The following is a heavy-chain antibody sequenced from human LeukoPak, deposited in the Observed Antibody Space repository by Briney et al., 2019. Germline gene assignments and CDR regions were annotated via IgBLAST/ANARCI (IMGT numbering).Heavy chain of an antibody. D-gene: IGHD1-14*01. CDR3: ATGRKGATVGFDF. J-gene: IGHJ4*02. CDR1: GFTFSTYE. CDR2: ISGSGNTI. V-gene: IGHV3-48*03. Sequence: AGGSLRLSCAASGFTFSTYEMNWVRQAPGKGLEWASYISGSGNTIYYADSVNGRFTISRDNAKDSLYLQMNSLRAEDTAVYYCATGRKGATVGFDFWGQGTLVTVSS.